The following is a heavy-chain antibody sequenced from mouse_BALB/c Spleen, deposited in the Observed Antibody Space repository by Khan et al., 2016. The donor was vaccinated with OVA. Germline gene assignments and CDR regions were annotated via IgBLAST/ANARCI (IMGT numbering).Heavy chain of an antibody. Sequence: EVELVESGGGLVKPGGSLKLSCAASGFTFSNYDMSWVRQTPAKRLEWVTSISSGGNTYYPDSVKGRFTISRDNARKSMYLNMRSLRSEDTAMYYCATGPDSGSSRCYFDYWGQGTTQTVS. V-gene: IGHV5-6-5*01. CDR1: GFTFSNYD. D-gene: IGHD1-1*01. CDR3: ATGPDSGSSRCYFDY. J-gene: IGHJ2*01. CDR2: ISSGGNT.